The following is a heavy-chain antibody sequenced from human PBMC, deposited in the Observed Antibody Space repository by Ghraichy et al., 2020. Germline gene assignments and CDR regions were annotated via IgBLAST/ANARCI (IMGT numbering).Heavy chain of an antibody. CDR1: GFTFSGYS. CDR2: ISSSSSYI. V-gene: IGHV3-21*01. J-gene: IGHJ4*02. D-gene: IGHD1-26*01. Sequence: GESLNIYCAASGFTFSGYSMNWVRQAPGKGLEWVSSISSSSSYIYYADSVKGRFTISRDNAKNSLYLQMNSLRAEDTAVYYCARAGIVGAGRGQGTLVTVSS. CDR3: ARAGIVGAG.